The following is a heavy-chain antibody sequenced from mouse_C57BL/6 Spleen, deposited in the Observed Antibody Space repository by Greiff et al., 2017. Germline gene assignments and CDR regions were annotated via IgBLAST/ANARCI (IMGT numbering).Heavy chain of an antibody. J-gene: IGHJ2*01. CDR2: IDPSDSET. CDR1: GYTFTSYW. V-gene: IGHV1-52*01. Sequence: QVQLQQPGAELVRPGSSVKLSCKASGYTFTSYWMHWVKQRPIQGLEWIGNIDPSDSETHYNQKFKDKATLTVDKSSSTAYMQLRSLTSEDSAVSYCARWGNYEGYFDSWGHGATLTVSS. CDR3: ARWGNYEGYFDS. D-gene: IGHD2-1*01.